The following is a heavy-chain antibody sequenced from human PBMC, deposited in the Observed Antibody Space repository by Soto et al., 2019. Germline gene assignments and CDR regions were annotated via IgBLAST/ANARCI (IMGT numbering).Heavy chain of an antibody. D-gene: IGHD1-7*01. CDR2: LYWDGDK. V-gene: IGHV2-5*02. CDR1: GFSLGTSGEG. Sequence: QITLRESGPTLVKPTQTLPLTCTFSGFSLGTSGEGVGWIRQPPRKALEWLATLYWDGDKRYSPSLRSRLTISKDTSESQVVLTMTNMDAADTATYFCAHRKRTITVATYFDYWGLGSLVTVSS. CDR3: AHRKRTITVATYFDY. J-gene: IGHJ4*02.